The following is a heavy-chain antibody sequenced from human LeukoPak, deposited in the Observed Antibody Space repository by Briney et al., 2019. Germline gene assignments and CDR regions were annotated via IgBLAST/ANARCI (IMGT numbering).Heavy chain of an antibody. D-gene: IGHD2-2*01. CDR3: AKARYCTSTSCYHLTYYYYYGMDV. CDR2: ISYDGSNQ. Sequence: PGRSLRLSCAASGFTFSSYGMHWVRQAPGKGLEWVAVISYDGSNQYYADSVKGRFTISRDNSKNTLYLQMDSLRAEDTAVYYCAKARYCTSTSCYHLTYYYYYGMDVWGQGTTVAVSS. CDR1: GFTFSSYG. J-gene: IGHJ6*02. V-gene: IGHV3-30*18.